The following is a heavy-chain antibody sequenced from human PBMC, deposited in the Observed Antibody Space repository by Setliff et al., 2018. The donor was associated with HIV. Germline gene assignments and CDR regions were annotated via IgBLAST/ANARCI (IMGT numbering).Heavy chain of an antibody. CDR2: MNPNSGGT. CDR3: ARLFYDYWSGLYSGDY. J-gene: IGHJ4*02. V-gene: IGHV1-2*02. Sequence: ASVKVSCKASGYTFTVYYLHWLRQAPGQGLEWMGWMNPNSGGTNYAQKFQGRVTMTRDTSINTAFMELNRLRSDDTAVYYCARLFYDYWSGLYSGDYWGQGTRVSVS. D-gene: IGHD3-3*01. CDR1: GYTFTVYY.